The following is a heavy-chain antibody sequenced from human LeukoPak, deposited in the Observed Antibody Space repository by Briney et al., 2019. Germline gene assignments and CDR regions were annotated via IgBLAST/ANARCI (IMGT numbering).Heavy chain of an antibody. CDR2: ISSSSSTI. CDR3: ARGLSDSHFYGLDV. CDR1: GFTFSSYS. D-gene: IGHD2-21*02. Sequence: GGSLRLSCAASGFTFSSYSMNWVRQAPGKGLEWVSYISSSSSTIYYADSVKGRFTISRDNAKNSLFLQMNSLRAEDTAVYYCARGLSDSHFYGLDVWGQGTTVIVSS. J-gene: IGHJ6*02. V-gene: IGHV3-48*04.